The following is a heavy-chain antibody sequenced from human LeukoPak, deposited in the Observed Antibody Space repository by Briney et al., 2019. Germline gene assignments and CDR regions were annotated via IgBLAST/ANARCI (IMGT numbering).Heavy chain of an antibody. CDR2: ISGSGGST. CDR3: AKANYYDSSGYW. Sequence: GGSLRLSCAASGFTFSSYAMSWVRQAPGKGLEWVSDISGSGGSTYYADSVKGRLTISRDNSKNTLYLQMNSLRAEDTAVYYCAKANYYDSSGYWWGQGTLVTVPS. D-gene: IGHD3-22*01. J-gene: IGHJ4*02. CDR1: GFTFSSYA. V-gene: IGHV3-23*01.